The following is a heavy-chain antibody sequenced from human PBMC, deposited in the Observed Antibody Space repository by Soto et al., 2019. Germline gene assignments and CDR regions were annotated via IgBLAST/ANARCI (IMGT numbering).Heavy chain of an antibody. D-gene: IGHD3-3*01. Sequence: SVKGSFKASVYTFTIYDMHCVLQAPGQVLEGIVIINPSGGSTSYAQKFQGRVTMTRDTSTSTVYMELSSLRSEDTAVYYCAREGLSILRFLEWLPRGYYYGMDVWGQGTTVTVSS. J-gene: IGHJ6*02. CDR2: INPSGGST. V-gene: IGHV1-46*01. CDR3: AREGLSILRFLEWLPRGYYYGMDV. CDR1: VYTFTIYD.